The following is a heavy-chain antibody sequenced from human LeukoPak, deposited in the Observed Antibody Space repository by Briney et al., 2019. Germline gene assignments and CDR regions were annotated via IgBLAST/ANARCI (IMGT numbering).Heavy chain of an antibody. D-gene: IGHD6-19*01. CDR2: IYYSGST. Sequence: SETLSLTCTVSGGSISSYYWSWIRQPPGKGLEWIGYIYYSGSTNYNPSLKSRVTISVDTSKNQFSLKLSSVTAADTAVYYCARDEQWLQWAYWGQGTLVTVSS. CDR1: GGSISSYY. J-gene: IGHJ4*02. CDR3: ARDEQWLQWAY. V-gene: IGHV4-59*12.